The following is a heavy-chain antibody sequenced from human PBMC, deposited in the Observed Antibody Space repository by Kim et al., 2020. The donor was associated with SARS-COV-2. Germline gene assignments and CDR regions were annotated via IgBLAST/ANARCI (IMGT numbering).Heavy chain of an antibody. Sequence: GGSLRLSCAASGFTFSSYWMHWVRQAPGKGLVWVSRINSDGSSTSYADSVKGRFTISRDNAKNTLYLQMNSLRAEDTAVYYCARTAGTRERYFDYWGQGTLVTVSS. CDR1: GFTFSSYW. D-gene: IGHD6-13*01. CDR2: INSDGSST. CDR3: ARTAGTRERYFDY. V-gene: IGHV3-74*01. J-gene: IGHJ4*02.